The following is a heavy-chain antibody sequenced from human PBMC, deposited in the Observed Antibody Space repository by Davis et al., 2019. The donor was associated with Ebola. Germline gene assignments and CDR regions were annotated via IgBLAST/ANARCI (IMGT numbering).Heavy chain of an antibody. CDR2: ISSNGGST. Sequence: PGGSLRLSCSASGFTFSSYAMHWVRQAPGKGLEYVSAISSNGGSTYYADSVKGRFTISRDNSKNTLYLQMSSLRAEDTAVYYCVKEGYCSSTSCPYYYYYGMDVWGQGTTVTVSS. V-gene: IGHV3-64D*08. J-gene: IGHJ6*02. CDR3: VKEGYCSSTSCPYYYYYGMDV. CDR1: GFTFSSYA. D-gene: IGHD2-2*01.